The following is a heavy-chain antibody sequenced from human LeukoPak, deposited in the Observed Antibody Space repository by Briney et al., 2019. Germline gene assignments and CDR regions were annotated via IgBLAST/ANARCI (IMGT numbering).Heavy chain of an antibody. V-gene: IGHV4-59*10. D-gene: IGHD5-18*01. Sequence: SETLSLTCAVYGGSFSGYYWSWIRQPAGKGLEWIGRMYNSGSTNYNPSLKSRVTISVDTSKNQFSLKLNSVTAADTAVYYCATSPRVGRYGYRPWELPVSYFDYWGQGTLVTVSS. CDR3: ATSPRVGRYGYRPWELPVSYFDY. CDR1: GGSFSGYY. J-gene: IGHJ4*02. CDR2: MYNSGST.